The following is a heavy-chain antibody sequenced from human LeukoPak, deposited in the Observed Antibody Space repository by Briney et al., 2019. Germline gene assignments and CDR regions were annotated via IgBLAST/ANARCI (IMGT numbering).Heavy chain of an antibody. Sequence: PSETLSLTCTVSGGSISSSSYYWGWIRQPPGKGLEWIGSIYHSGNTYYNPSLQSRVTISVHTPTNPFSLKLSSVTAADTAVYYCARQWEDSSGWYRVFDMWGQGTMVTVSS. CDR1: GGSISSSSYY. J-gene: IGHJ3*02. D-gene: IGHD6-19*01. V-gene: IGHV4-39*01. CDR3: ARQWEDSSGWYRVFDM. CDR2: IYHSGNT.